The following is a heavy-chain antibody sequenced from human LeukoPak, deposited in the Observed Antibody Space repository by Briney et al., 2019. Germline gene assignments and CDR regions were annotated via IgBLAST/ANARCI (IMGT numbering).Heavy chain of an antibody. V-gene: IGHV4-59*08. CDR3: ASTPIGSGSYYNEDY. J-gene: IGHJ4*02. CDR1: GGSISGYY. CDR2: IYYSGST. D-gene: IGHD3-10*01. Sequence: PSETLSLTCTVSGGSISGYYWSWIRQPPGKGLEWIGYIYYSGSTNYNPSLKSRVTISVDTSKNQFSLKLSSVTAADTAVYYCASTPIGSGSYYNEDYWGQGTLVTVSS.